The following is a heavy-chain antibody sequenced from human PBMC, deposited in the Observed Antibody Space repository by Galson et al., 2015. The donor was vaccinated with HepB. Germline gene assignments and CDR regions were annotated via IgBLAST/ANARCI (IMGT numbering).Heavy chain of an antibody. J-gene: IGHJ6*02. CDR2: IDPSDSYT. D-gene: IGHD6-13*01. CDR1: GYSFTSYW. CDR3: ARDPYLASTTIAAAGTPYYYGMDV. V-gene: IGHV5-10-1*01. Sequence: QSGAEVKKPGESLRISCKGSGYSFTSYWISWVRQMPGKGLEWMGRIDPSDSYTNYSPSFQGHVTISADKSISTAYLQWSSLRSEDTAVYYCARDPYLASTTIAAAGTPYYYGMDVWGQGTTVTVSS.